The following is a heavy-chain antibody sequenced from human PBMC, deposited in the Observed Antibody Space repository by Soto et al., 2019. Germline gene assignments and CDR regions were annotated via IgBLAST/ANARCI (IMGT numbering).Heavy chain of an antibody. V-gene: IGHV1-69*01. CDR2: IIPKLGSA. D-gene: IGHD2-15*01. CDR1: GGGNLRDYR. CDR3: ARTYCSGGSCSGQTSYYYGMDV. J-gene: IGHJ6*02. Sequence: QVQLVQSGAEVKEPGSSVKVSCKASGGGNLRDYRTTWVRRAPGQGLEWMGGIIPKLGSANYAQNFQGRVTITADESTNTVYMELRSLRSEDTAVYYCARTYCSGGSCSGQTSYYYGMDVWGQGTTVTVSS.